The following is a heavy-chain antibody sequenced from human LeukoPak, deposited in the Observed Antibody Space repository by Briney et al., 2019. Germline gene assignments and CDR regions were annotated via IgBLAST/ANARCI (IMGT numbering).Heavy chain of an antibody. CDR3: ARQKSLGYCSSTSCSLFGWFDP. CDR1: GGSISSYY. V-gene: IGHV4-59*08. CDR2: IYYSGST. D-gene: IGHD2-2*01. Sequence: PSETLSLTCTVSGGSISSYYWSWIRQPPGKGLEWIGYIYYSGSTNYNPSLKSRVTMSVDTSKNQFSLKLNSVTAADTAVYYCARQKSLGYCSSTSCSLFGWFDPWGQGTLVTVSS. J-gene: IGHJ5*02.